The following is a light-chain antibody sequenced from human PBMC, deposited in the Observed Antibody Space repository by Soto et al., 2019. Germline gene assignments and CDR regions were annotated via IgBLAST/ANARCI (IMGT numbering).Light chain of an antibody. CDR3: QKYNSAPST. V-gene: IGKV1-27*01. CDR2: AAS. J-gene: IGKJ5*01. Sequence: DVQMTQSPSSLSASVGDRVTITCRASQGIGNYLAWYQQKPGKIPKLLIYAASTLQSGVPSRFSGSGSGTDFTLTTSSLQPEDVATYYCQKYNSAPSTFGQGTRLEIK. CDR1: QGIGNY.